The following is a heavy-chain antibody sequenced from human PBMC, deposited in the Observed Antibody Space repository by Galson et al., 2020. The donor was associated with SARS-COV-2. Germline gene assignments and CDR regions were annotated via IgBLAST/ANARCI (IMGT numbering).Heavy chain of an antibody. Sequence: SQTLTLTCATSGDSISSNSAAWNWIRQSPSRGLEWLGRTYYRSKWYNDYAVSVKSRITINPDTSKNKSSLQLNTVTPEDTAVYYCARTASSRRDAFDIWGQGTMVTVSS. V-gene: IGHV6-1*01. D-gene: IGHD6-6*01. CDR3: ARTASSRRDAFDI. CDR1: GDSISSNSAA. CDR2: TYYRSKWYN. J-gene: IGHJ3*02.